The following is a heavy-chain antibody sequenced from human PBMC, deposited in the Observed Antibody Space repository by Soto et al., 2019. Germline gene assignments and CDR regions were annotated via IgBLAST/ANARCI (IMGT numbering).Heavy chain of an antibody. CDR2: IYHRGST. Sequence: PSETLSLTCAVSGGSISSSNWWSWVRQPQGKGLEWIGEIYHRGSTNYNPSLKNKDTKPVDKSKNQISLKLSSVTAADTAVYYCARVIATAVHWFDPWGQG. J-gene: IGHJ5*02. D-gene: IGHD6-13*01. CDR1: GGSISSSNW. V-gene: IGHV4-4*02. CDR3: ARVIATAVHWFDP.